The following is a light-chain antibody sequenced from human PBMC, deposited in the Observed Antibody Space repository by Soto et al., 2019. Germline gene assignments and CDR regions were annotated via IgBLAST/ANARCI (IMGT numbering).Light chain of an antibody. CDR1: QNIYNY. CDR3: QHSHTAPPFT. CDR2: AAS. J-gene: IGKJ2*01. Sequence: DIQMTQSPSSLSASVGASVTITCRASQNIYNYLNWYQQKPGKAPRLLIYAASTLHSGVPSRFTGSGSGTDFSLTINGLQPEDFATYYCQHSHTAPPFTFGQGTRLEI. V-gene: IGKV1-39*01.